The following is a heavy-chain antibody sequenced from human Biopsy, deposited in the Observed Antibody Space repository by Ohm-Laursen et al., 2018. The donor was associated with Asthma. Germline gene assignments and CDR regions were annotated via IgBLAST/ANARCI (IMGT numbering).Heavy chain of an antibody. CDR1: GYTFNSAG. D-gene: IGHD3-10*01. J-gene: IGHJ6*02. CDR2: ISVYNGNT. CDR3: ARAVDYSHYYGIDV. V-gene: IGHV1-18*01. Sequence: ASVKVSCKTSGYTFNSAGISWVRQAPGQGLEWMGWISVYNGNTKVAQELQDRVTMITDTSTSTAYMELRSLRSDDTAVYFCARAVDYSHYYGIDVWGQGTTVTVS.